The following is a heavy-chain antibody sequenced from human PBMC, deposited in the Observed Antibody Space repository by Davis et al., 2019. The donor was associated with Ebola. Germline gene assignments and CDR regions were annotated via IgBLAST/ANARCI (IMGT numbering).Heavy chain of an antibody. D-gene: IGHD3-3*02. CDR3: ARAHFWSGSGAFDI. CDR2: IGTAGDT. Sequence: GESLKISCAASGFTFSSYDMHWVRQATGKGLELVSAIGTAGDTYYPGSVKGRFTISRENAKNSLYLQMNSLRAGDTAVYYCARAHFWSGSGAFDIWGQGTMVTVSS. J-gene: IGHJ3*02. CDR1: GFTFSSYD. V-gene: IGHV3-13*01.